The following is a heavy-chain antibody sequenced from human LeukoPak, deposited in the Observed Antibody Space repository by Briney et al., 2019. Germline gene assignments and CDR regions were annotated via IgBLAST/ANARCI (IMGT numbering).Heavy chain of an antibody. V-gene: IGHV1-3*04. CDR2: INTGNGDT. CDR3: ARVWGAGYFDY. J-gene: IGHJ4*02. Sequence: GASVKVSCKASGYTFTTYAMHWVRQAPGQRLEWMGWINTGNGDTTYSQKFQGRVTFTRDTSASTAYMELSRLRSDDTAVYYCARVWGAGYFDYWGQGTLVTVSS. CDR1: GYTFTTYA. D-gene: IGHD3-16*01.